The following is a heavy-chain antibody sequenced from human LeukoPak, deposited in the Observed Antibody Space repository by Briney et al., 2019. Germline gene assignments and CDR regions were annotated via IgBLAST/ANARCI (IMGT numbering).Heavy chain of an antibody. CDR2: IIPIFGTA. CDR3: ASAYYYGSGSFDY. J-gene: IGHJ4*02. CDR1: GGTFSSYA. D-gene: IGHD3-10*01. Sequence: SVKVSCKASGGTFSSYAISWVRQAPGQGLEWMGGIIPIFGTANYAQKFQGRVTITADESTSTAYMELSSLRSEDTAVYYCASAYYYGSGSFDYWGQGTLVTVSS. V-gene: IGHV1-69*13.